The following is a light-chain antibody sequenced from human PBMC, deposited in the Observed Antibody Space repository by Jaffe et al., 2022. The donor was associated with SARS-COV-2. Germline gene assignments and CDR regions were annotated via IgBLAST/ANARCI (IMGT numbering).Light chain of an antibody. Sequence: SYDLTQPLSVSVALGQTARITCGGDNIGSKNVHWYQQQPGQAPVLVIYRDNYRPSGIPERFSGSNSGNTATLTISRAQAGDEGDYYCQVWDSSEAVFGGGTKLTVL. CDR3: QVWDSSEAV. CDR2: RDN. V-gene: IGLV3-9*01. J-gene: IGLJ2*01. CDR1: NIGSKN.